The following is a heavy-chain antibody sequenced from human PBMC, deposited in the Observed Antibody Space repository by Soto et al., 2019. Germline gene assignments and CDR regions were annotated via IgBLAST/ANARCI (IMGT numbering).Heavy chain of an antibody. CDR3: AKLRPPYSCYERWLQKKKDY. J-gene: IGHJ4*02. CDR2: ISGSGGST. D-gene: IGHD5-12*01. CDR1: GFTFSSYA. Sequence: GGSLRLSCAASGFTFSSYAMSWVRQAPGKGLEWVSAISGSGGSTYYADSVKGRFTISRDNSKNTLYLQMNSLRAEDTAVYYCAKLRPPYSCYERWLQKKKDYWGQGTLVTVSS. V-gene: IGHV3-23*01.